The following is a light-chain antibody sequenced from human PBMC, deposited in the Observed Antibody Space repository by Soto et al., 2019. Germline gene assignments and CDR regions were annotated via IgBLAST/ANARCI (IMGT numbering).Light chain of an antibody. CDR3: TVYTSSSVV. V-gene: IGLV2-18*01. CDR2: EVS. Sequence: QSVLTQPPSVSGSPGQSLTISCTGTSSDVGSYNRVSWYQQPPGTAPKLMIYEVSNRPSGVPDRFSGSKSGNTASLTISGLQTEDEADYYCTVYTSSSVVFGGGTKVTVL. J-gene: IGLJ3*02. CDR1: SSDVGSYNR.